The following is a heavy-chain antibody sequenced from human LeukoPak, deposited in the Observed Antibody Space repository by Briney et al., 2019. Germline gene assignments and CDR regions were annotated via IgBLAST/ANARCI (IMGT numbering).Heavy chain of an antibody. J-gene: IGHJ3*02. Sequence: SETLSLTCTASGGSISSSSYYGGWIRQPPGKGLEWIGSIYYSGSTYYNPSLKSRVTISVDTSKNQFSLKLSSVTAADTAVYYCARDVRRYYDSSGYSGDAFDIWGQGTMVTVSS. CDR3: ARDVRRYYDSSGYSGDAFDI. CDR2: IYYSGST. D-gene: IGHD3-22*01. V-gene: IGHV4-39*07. CDR1: GGSISSSSYY.